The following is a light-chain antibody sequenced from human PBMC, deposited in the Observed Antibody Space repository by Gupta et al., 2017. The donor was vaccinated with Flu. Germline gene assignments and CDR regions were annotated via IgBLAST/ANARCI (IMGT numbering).Light chain of an antibody. Sequence: QPVLTQPPSASGTPGQTVTISCSGSSSNIGGNTVTWYQQLPGTAPKLLIYSYNQRPSGVPDRFSGSKSGTSASLAISGLQSDDEADYYCAAWDDSLDSPVFGGGTKLTVL. CDR1: SSNIGGNT. V-gene: IGLV1-44*01. CDR2: SYN. J-gene: IGLJ3*02. CDR3: AAWDDSLDSPV.